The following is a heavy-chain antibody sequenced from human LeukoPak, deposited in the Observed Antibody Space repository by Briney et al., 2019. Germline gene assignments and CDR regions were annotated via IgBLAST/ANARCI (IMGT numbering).Heavy chain of an antibody. V-gene: IGHV4-4*07. J-gene: IGHJ6*03. Sequence: SETLSLTCTVSGGSISSYYWSWIRQPAGKGLEWIGRIYISENTNYNPSLKSRVTMSVDTSKNQFSLKLTSVTAADTAVYYCARDYRLVRGGNYYYLDVWGKGTTVTISS. CDR1: GGSISSYY. CDR2: IYISENT. D-gene: IGHD3-10*01. CDR3: ARDYRLVRGGNYYYLDV.